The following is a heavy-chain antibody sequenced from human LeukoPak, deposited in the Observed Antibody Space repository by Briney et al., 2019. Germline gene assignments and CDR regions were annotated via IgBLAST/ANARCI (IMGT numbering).Heavy chain of an antibody. Sequence: ASVKVSCKVSGKTLSDFSIHWLRQPPGKGLEWLGGSDPEDGEVIYAQIVQGRVTMTEDTSIDTAYLELSSLRSEDTAVYYCVPGFTTMVLGYFDYWGQGTLVTV. D-gene: IGHD3-10*01. V-gene: IGHV1-24*01. CDR2: SDPEDGEV. CDR1: GKTLSDFS. CDR3: VPGFTTMVLGYFDY. J-gene: IGHJ4*02.